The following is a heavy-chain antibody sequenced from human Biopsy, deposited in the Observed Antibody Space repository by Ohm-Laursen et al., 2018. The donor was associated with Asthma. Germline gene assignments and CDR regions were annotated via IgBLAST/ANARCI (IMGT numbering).Heavy chain of an antibody. Sequence: SVKVSCNSLGGTFNTYVIGWVRQAPGQGLEWMGGINSVFGTTTYPRKFQDRVTITADDSTSTVYMELSSLRSEDTAVYYCARKAGSCISRTCYSLDFWGQGTLVTVSS. D-gene: IGHD2-2*01. CDR1: GGTFNTYV. CDR3: ARKAGSCISRTCYSLDF. V-gene: IGHV1-69*13. J-gene: IGHJ4*02. CDR2: INSVFGTT.